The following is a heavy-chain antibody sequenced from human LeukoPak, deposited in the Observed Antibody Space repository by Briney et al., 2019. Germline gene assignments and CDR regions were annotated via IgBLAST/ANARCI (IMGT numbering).Heavy chain of an antibody. CDR1: GGSFSSYY. CDR2: IYYSGST. J-gene: IGHJ4*02. V-gene: IGHV4-59*01. Sequence: SETLSLTCTVSGGSFSSYYWSWIRQPPGKGLEWIGYIYYSGSTNYNPSLKSRVTISVDTSKNQFSLKVNSVTAADTAVYYCARGPYYYDSSGYSSLDYWGQGTLVTVSS. D-gene: IGHD3-22*01. CDR3: ARGPYYYDSSGYSSLDY.